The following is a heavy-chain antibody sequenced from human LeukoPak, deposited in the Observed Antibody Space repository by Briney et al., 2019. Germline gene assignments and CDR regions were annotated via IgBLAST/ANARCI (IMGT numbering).Heavy chain of an antibody. D-gene: IGHD1-1*01. V-gene: IGHV1-8*03. Sequence: ASVKVSCKASGYTFTSYDINWVRQATGQGLEWMGWMNPNSGNTGYAQKFQGRVTITADESTSTAYMELSSLRSEDTAVYYCARATHLGNDVPSFDYWGQGTLVTVSS. CDR1: GYTFTSYD. CDR2: MNPNSGNT. J-gene: IGHJ4*02. CDR3: ARATHLGNDVPSFDY.